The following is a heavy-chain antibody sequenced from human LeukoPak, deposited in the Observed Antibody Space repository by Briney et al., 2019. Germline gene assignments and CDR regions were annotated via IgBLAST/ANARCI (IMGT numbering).Heavy chain of an antibody. D-gene: IGHD3-22*01. CDR2: IYPGDSDT. V-gene: IGHV5-51*01. CDR3: ARLSSYYDSSGYYIDAFDI. CDR1: GYSFTSYW. Sequence: GESLKISCKGSGYSFTSYWIGWVRQMPGKGLEWMGIIYPGDSDTRYSPSFQGQVTISADKSISTAYLQWSSLKASDTAMYYCARLSSYYDSSGYYIDAFDIWGQGTMVTVSS. J-gene: IGHJ3*02.